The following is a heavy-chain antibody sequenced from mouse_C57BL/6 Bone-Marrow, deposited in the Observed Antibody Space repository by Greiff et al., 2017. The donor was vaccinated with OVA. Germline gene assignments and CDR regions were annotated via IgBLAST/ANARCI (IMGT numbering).Heavy chain of an antibody. CDR3: ARGRTGARAMDY. V-gene: IGHV1-7*01. J-gene: IGHJ4*01. CDR1: GYTFTSYW. Sequence: VQLQEPGAELAKPGASVKLSCKASGYTFTSYWMHWVKQRPGQGLEWIGYINPSSGYTKYNQKFKDKATLTADKSSSTAYMQLSSLTYEDSAVNYCARGRTGARAMDYWGQGTSVTVSS. CDR2: INPSSGYT. D-gene: IGHD4-1*01.